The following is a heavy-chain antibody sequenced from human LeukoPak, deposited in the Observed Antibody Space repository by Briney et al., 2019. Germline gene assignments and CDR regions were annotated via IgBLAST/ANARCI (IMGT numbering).Heavy chain of an antibody. V-gene: IGHV3-20*04. CDR2: LNWNGGST. J-gene: IGHJ4*02. Sequence: GGSLRLSCAASGFTFEDNGMSWVRQAPGKGLEWVSGLNWNGGSTGYADSVKGRFTTSRDNARNSLYLQMNSLRTEDTALYYCATHSYYYGSGSYPHYLDYWGQGTLVTVSA. CDR3: ATHSYYYGSGSYPHYLDY. CDR1: GFTFEDNG. D-gene: IGHD3-10*01.